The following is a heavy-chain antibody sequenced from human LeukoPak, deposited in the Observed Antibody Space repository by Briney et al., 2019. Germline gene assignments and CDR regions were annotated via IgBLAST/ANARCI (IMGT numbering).Heavy chain of an antibody. J-gene: IGHJ4*02. CDR2: IRYDGSDK. V-gene: IGHV3-30*02. CDR3: AKERAYGSGSYGFDY. Sequence: QPGGSLRLSCAASGFTFSSYGMHWARQAPGKGLEWVAFIRYDGSDKYYGDSVKGRFTISRDKSKNTLYLQMNSLRVEDTAVYYCAKERAYGSGSYGFDYWGQGTLVTVSS. D-gene: IGHD3-10*01. CDR1: GFTFSSYG.